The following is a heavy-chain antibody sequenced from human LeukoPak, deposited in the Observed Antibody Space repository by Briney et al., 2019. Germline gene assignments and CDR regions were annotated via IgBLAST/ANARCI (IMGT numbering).Heavy chain of an antibody. CDR3: AQQVVGTSDTFDV. D-gene: IGHD2-15*01. J-gene: IGHJ3*01. V-gene: IGHV4-59*01. Sequence: SETLSLTCSVCGASMRSFYWRWLRQSPGKGVEWIGYISYSGSTKYHPSLKSRAPMSADTSKSQLSLRLNSVTAADTAVYFCAQQVVGTSDTFDVWGQGTLVTVSS. CDR2: ISYSGST. CDR1: GASMRSFY.